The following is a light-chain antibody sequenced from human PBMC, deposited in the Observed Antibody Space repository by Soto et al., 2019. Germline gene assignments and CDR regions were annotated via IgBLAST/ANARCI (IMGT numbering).Light chain of an antibody. CDR2: DAY. CDR3: QQRSAWPLT. Sequence: EIVLTEWRGTRFLCPWGRASLSCMASQSVRSYLAWYQQKLGQAPRLLISDAYNWAAGVPARFSGSGSGADFTLTISSLQPEDFAVYYCQQRSAWPLTFGQGTKVDI. CDR1: QSVRSY. J-gene: IGKJ1*01. V-gene: IGKV3-11*01.